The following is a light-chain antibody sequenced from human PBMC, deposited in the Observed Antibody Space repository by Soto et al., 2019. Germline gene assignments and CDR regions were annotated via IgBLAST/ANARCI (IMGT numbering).Light chain of an antibody. CDR2: WAS. Sequence: DIVMTQSPDSLAVSLGERATINCKSSQSVLYSSNNKNYLAWYQQKPGQPPKLLIYWASTRESGVPDRFSGSVSGTDFTLTISSLQAEDVAVYSCQQYYNTPTFGQGTRLEIK. V-gene: IGKV4-1*01. CDR1: QSVLYSSNNKNY. CDR3: QQYYNTPT. J-gene: IGKJ5*01.